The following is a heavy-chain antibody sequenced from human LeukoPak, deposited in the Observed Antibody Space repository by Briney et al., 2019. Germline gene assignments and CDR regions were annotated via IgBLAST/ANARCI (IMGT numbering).Heavy chain of an antibody. J-gene: IGHJ4*02. Sequence: SETLSLTCTVSGDSISSHYWSWIRQPPGKGLEWIGYIYYSGSTKYNPSLKSRVTVSVDTSKNQFSLRLSSVTAADTAMYFCARAYSRSYSHFDDWGQGTLVTVSS. CDR1: GDSISSHY. CDR3: ARAYSRSYSHFDD. CDR2: IYYSGST. V-gene: IGHV4-59*11. D-gene: IGHD1-26*01.